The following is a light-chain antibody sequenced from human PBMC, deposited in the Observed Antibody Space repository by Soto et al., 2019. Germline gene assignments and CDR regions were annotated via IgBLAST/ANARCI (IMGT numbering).Light chain of an antibody. J-gene: IGKJ4*01. CDR1: QDISNY. V-gene: IGKV1-33*01. CDR2: DVS. CDR3: QQCHNFTTT. Sequence: DIQMTQSPSSLSASMGDRVTITCQASQDISNYLNWYQQKPGKAPKLLIYDVSTMETGVPSRFSGSRSGTDFTINISSLQPDDVATYYCQQCHNFTTTFGGGTRVEIK.